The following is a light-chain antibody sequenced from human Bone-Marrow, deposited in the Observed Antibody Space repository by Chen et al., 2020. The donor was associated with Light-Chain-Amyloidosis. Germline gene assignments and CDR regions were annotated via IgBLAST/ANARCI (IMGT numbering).Light chain of an antibody. CDR3: CSYQGCCNRYV. V-gene: IGLV2-23*02. J-gene: IGLJ1*01. CDR1: SSDVGVYNF. Sequence: QSALTQPASASASHGQSTTVHCAGTSSDVGVYNFVSWYQQHPGQAPKLMIYEVTKRPSGVSTRFSGSKSGNTASLTISGLQAEDEADYYCCSYQGCCNRYVFGTGTKVTVL. CDR2: EVT.